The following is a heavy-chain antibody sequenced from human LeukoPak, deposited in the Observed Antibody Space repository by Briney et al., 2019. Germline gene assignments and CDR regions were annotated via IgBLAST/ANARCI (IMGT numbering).Heavy chain of an antibody. Sequence: GGSLRLSCAASGFTFSSYGMHWVRQAPGKGLEWVAVISYDGSNKYYADSVKGRFTISRDNSKNTLYLQMNSLRAEDKAVYYCARGSSQTSFMVRGVLRYYYYGMDVWGEGTTVTVSS. CDR2: ISYDGSNK. CDR1: GFTFSSYG. D-gene: IGHD3-10*01. J-gene: IGHJ6*04. V-gene: IGHV3-30*03. CDR3: ARGSSQTSFMVRGVLRYYYYGMDV.